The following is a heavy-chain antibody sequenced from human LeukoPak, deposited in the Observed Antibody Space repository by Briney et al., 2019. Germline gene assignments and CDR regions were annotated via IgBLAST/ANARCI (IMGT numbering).Heavy chain of an antibody. Sequence: SETLSLTCTVSGGSISSYYWSWIRQPPGKGLEWIGYIYTSGSTNYNPSLKSRVTISVDTSKNQFSLKLSSVTAADTAVYYCARHVFDSSSTSYMDVWGKGTTVTVSS. CDR2: IYTSGST. D-gene: IGHD6-6*01. CDR3: ARHVFDSSSTSYMDV. CDR1: GGSISSYY. V-gene: IGHV4-4*09. J-gene: IGHJ6*03.